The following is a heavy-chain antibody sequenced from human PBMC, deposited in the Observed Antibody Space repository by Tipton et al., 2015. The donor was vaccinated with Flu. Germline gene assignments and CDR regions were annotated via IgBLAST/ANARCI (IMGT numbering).Heavy chain of an antibody. CDR1: NDSITSGGYH. D-gene: IGHD4-11*01. J-gene: IGHJ5*01. CDR3: ARRDYSNYVSEPKNWFDS. CDR2: MSPSGTA. Sequence: TLSLTCIVSNDSITSGGYHWSWIRQPAGKGLEWIGHMSPSGTANYNPSLKSRVTISVDRSKNQFSPKLRSVTAADTAVYFCARRDYSNYVSEPKNWFDSWGQGTLVTVSS. V-gene: IGHV4-61*09.